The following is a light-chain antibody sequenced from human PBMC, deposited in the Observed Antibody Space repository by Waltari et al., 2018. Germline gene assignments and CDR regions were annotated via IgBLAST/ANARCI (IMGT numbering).Light chain of an antibody. V-gene: IGKV1-NL1*01. CDR3: QQYFGIPIT. CDR2: GAS. J-gene: IGKJ5*01. Sequence: IQMTQSPSSLPASLGDSVTITCRASQGISSSLAWYKKKVGEAPKLLLYGASRLESGVPSRFSGSGSGTVYTLTISSLQPEDFATYYCQQYFGIPITFGQGTRLE. CDR1: QGISSS.